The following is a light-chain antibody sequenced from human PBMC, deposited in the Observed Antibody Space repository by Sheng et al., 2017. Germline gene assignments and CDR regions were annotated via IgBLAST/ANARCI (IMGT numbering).Light chain of an antibody. CDR1: QSVLYSSNNKNY. Sequence: DIVMTQSPDSLAVSLGERATINCKSSQSVLYSSNNKNYLAWYQQKPGQPPKLLIYWASTRESGVPDRFSGSGSGTDFTLTISSLQAEDVAIYYCQQYYGTPPTFGPGTKVDLK. V-gene: IGKV4-1*01. CDR3: QQYYGTPPT. J-gene: IGKJ3*01. CDR2: WAS.